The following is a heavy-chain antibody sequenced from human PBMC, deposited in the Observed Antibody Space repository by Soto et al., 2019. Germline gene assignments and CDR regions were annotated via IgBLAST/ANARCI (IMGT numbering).Heavy chain of an antibody. CDR2: TSYDGLNT. CDR1: GFTLSTFA. J-gene: IGHJ4*02. Sequence: GGSLRLSCAVSGFTLSTFAMHWVRQAPGKGLEWVATTSYDGLNTFYGESVRGRFSISRDTSKNTLFLQMNSLKTEDAAVYYCAKSSSGLRDYFDSWGRGTLVTVYS. D-gene: IGHD3-10*01. CDR3: AKSSSGLRDYFDS. V-gene: IGHV3-30-3*02.